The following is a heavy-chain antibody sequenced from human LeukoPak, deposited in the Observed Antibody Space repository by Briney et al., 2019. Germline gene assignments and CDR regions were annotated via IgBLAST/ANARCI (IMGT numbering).Heavy chain of an antibody. CDR3: ARAPAGTLDF. CDR1: GYTFTSYD. CDR2: IKGTGDSP. D-gene: IGHD1-1*01. V-gene: IGHV1-46*01. Sequence: ASVKVSCKASGYTFTSYDINWVRQAPGQGLEWVGLIKGTGDSPDYAQKFQGRVTVTCDTSTSTAYLELRSLKLEDTAVYYCARAPAGTLDFWGQGTLVTVSS. J-gene: IGHJ4*02.